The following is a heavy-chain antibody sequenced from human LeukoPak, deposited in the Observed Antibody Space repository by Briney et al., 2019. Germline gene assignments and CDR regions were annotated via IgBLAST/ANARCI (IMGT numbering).Heavy chain of an antibody. V-gene: IGHV3-23*01. Sequence: GGSLRLSCAASGFTFDDYGMSWVRQAPGKGLEWVSAISGSGGSTYYADSVKGRFTISRDNSKNTLYLQMNSLRAEDTAVYYCAKEKKILEWLLAHNWFDPWGQGTLVTVSS. CDR3: AKEKKILEWLLAHNWFDP. CDR1: GFTFDDYG. D-gene: IGHD3-3*01. J-gene: IGHJ5*02. CDR2: ISGSGGST.